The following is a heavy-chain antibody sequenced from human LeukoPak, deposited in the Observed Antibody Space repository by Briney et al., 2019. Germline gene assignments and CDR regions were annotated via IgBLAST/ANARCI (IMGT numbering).Heavy chain of an antibody. J-gene: IGHJ3*02. Sequence: GGPLRLSCAASGFTFSDYYMSWIRQAPGKGLEWVSYINSSSSYTNYADSVKGRFTISIDNAKNSLYLQMNSLRAEDTAVYYCARARSVGSSGWLFAFDIWGQGTMVTVTS. D-gene: IGHD6-19*01. V-gene: IGHV3-11*05. CDR3: ARARSVGSSGWLFAFDI. CDR2: INSSSSYT. CDR1: GFTFSDYY.